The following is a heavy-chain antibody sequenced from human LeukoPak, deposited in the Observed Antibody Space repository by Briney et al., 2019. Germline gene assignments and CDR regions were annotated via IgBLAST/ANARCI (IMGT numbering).Heavy chain of an antibody. Sequence: ASVKVSCKASGYTFTSYAMHWVRQAPGQRLEWMGWINAGNGNTKYSQKFQGRVTITRNTSASTAYMELSSLRSEDTAVYYCASGTTYASSGFHAFDIWGQGTMVTVSS. J-gene: IGHJ3*02. CDR2: INAGNGNT. CDR3: ASGTTYASSGFHAFDI. V-gene: IGHV1-3*01. D-gene: IGHD3-22*01. CDR1: GYTFTSYA.